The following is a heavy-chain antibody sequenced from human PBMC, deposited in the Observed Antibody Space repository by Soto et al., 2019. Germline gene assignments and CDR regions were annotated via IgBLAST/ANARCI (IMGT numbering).Heavy chain of an antibody. D-gene: IGHD5-18*01. J-gene: IGHJ4*02. Sequence: QVQLVQSGVEVKKPGASVKVSCKASGYSFNTYGISWVRLAPGQGLEWMGWISGDNGNRNYAQKRQGRVTVTADTYTSTAYMELRSLRSDDTAVYYCARGVDTAMVPYSFDYWGQGTLVTVSS. CDR2: ISGDNGNR. CDR1: GYSFNTYG. V-gene: IGHV1-18*01. CDR3: ARGVDTAMVPYSFDY.